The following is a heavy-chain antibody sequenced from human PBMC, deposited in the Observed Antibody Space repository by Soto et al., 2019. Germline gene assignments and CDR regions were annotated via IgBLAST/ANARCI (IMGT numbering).Heavy chain of an antibody. CDR3: ARNQQLYCSGGSCYFGDAFDI. J-gene: IGHJ3*02. CDR1: GFTFSSYS. CDR2: ISSSSSTI. D-gene: IGHD2-15*01. Sequence: EVQLVESGGGLVQPGGSLRLSCAASGFTFSSYSMNWVRQAPGTGLEGVSYISSSSSTIYYADSVKGRLTISRDNAKNSVYLQMNSLNAEDKAVYYCARNQQLYCSGGSCYFGDAFDIWGQGTMFTVSS. V-gene: IGHV3-48*01.